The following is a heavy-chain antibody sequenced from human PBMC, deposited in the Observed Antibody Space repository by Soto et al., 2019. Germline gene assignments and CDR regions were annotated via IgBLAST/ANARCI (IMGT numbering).Heavy chain of an antibody. V-gene: IGHV3-23*01. CDR1: GFTFHIYA. J-gene: IGHJ4*02. CDR3: AKDRYLDHDSRGYLFDN. Sequence: EVQLLESGGDLIQPGGSLRLSCAASGFTFHIYAMTWVRQAPGQGLEWVSAISRYGDITYYADSVEGRFSISRDNSKNTLYLQMDSLRAEDTAVYYCAKDRYLDHDSRGYLFDNWGQGTLVTVSS. CDR2: ISRYGDIT. D-gene: IGHD3-22*01.